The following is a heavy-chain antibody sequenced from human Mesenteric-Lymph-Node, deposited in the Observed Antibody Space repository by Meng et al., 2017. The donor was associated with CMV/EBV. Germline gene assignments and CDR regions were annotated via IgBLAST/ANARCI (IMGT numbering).Heavy chain of an antibody. CDR3: ARDRDCSSSSCYTGQDY. D-gene: IGHD2-2*02. J-gene: IGHJ4*02. CDR1: GFTFSSNH. CDR2: LNQDGSEK. V-gene: IGHV3-7*01. Sequence: GESLKISCAASGFTFSSNHMTWVRQAPGKGLEWVANLNQDGSEKYYVDSVKGRFTISRDNAKNSLYLQMNSLRAEDTAVYYCARDRDCSSSSCYTGQDYWGQGTLVTVSS.